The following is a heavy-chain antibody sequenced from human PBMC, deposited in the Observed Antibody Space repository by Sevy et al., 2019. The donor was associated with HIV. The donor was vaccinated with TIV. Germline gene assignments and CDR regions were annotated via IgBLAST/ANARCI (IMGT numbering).Heavy chain of an antibody. J-gene: IGHJ3*02. CDR2: INSDGSST. Sequence: GGSLRLSCAASGFTFSSYWMHWVRQAPGKGLVWVSRINSDGSSTRYADSVKGRFTISRDNAKNTLYLQMNSLRAEDTAVYYCARAYCGGECESDIWGRGTMVTVSS. D-gene: IGHD2-21*01. CDR3: ARAYCGGECESDI. CDR1: GFTFSSYW. V-gene: IGHV3-74*01.